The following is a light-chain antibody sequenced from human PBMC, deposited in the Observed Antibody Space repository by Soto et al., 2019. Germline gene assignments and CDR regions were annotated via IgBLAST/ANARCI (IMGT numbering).Light chain of an antibody. Sequence: EIVLTQSPGTLSLSPGERVTLSCRASQSINNNYLALYQHKPGQAPRLIVYGASARATGIPDRFSGSGSGTDFTLTISRLEPEDFAVYYCQHYSSLYTFGQGTKLEIK. CDR3: QHYSSLYT. J-gene: IGKJ2*01. CDR2: GAS. CDR1: QSINNNY. V-gene: IGKV3-20*01.